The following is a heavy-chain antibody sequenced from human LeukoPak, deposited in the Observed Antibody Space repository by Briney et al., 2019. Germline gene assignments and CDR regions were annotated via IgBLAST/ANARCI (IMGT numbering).Heavy chain of an antibody. CDR1: GYSISSGSY. CDR2: IYHSGST. J-gene: IGHJ3*02. V-gene: IGHV4-38-2*01. Sequence: SETLSLTCAVSGYSISSGSYWGWIRQPPGKGLEWIGSIYHSGSTYYNPSLKSRVTISVDTSKNQSSLKLSSVTAADTAVYYCASLFRSMVRGVIDHAFDIWGQGTMVTVSS. D-gene: IGHD3-10*01. CDR3: ASLFRSMVRGVIDHAFDI.